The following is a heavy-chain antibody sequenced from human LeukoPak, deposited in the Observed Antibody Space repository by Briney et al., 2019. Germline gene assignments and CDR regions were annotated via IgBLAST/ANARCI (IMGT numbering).Heavy chain of an antibody. J-gene: IGHJ3*02. CDR1: GYTFTGYY. V-gene: IGHV1-8*02. Sequence: ASVKVSCKASGYTFTGYYMHWVRPAPGQGLEWMGWINPNSGNTGYAQKFQGRVTMTRNTSISTAYMELSSLRSEDTAVYYCAIPHRTYYYDSSGYYAAFDIWGQGTMATVSS. CDR3: AIPHRTYYYDSSGYYAAFDI. CDR2: INPNSGNT. D-gene: IGHD3-22*01.